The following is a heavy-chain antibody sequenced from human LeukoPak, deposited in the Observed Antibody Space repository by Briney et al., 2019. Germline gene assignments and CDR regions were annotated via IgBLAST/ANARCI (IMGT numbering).Heavy chain of an antibody. V-gene: IGHV3-7*01. Sequence: PGGSLRLSCAASGFTFSSYAMSWVRQAPGKGLEWVANIKQDGSEKYYVDSVKGRFTISRDNAKNSLYLQMNSLRAEDTAVYYCARWGYSYGHLDYWGQGTLVTVSS. D-gene: IGHD5-18*01. J-gene: IGHJ4*02. CDR2: IKQDGSEK. CDR3: ARWGYSYGHLDY. CDR1: GFTFSSYA.